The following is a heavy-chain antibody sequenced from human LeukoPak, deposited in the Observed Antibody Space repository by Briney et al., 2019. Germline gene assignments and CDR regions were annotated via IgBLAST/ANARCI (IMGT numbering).Heavy chain of an antibody. CDR2: INPNSGGT. CDR1: GYTFTGYY. CDR3: ARDDWGDYWYFDL. V-gene: IGHV1-2*06. D-gene: IGHD3-9*01. Sequence: ASVKVSCKASGYTFTGYYIHWVRQAPGQGLEWMGRINPNSGGTNYAQKFQGRVTMTRDTSISTAYMELSRLRSDDTAVYYCARDDWGDYWYFDLWGRGTLVTVSS. J-gene: IGHJ2*01.